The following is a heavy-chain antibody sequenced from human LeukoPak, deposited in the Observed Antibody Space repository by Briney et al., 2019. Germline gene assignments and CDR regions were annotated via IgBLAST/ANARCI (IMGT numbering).Heavy chain of an antibody. CDR3: ARTSPTSHFDF. V-gene: IGHV3-74*01. Sequence: PGGSLRLSCVASGFTFTTYWMHWVRQAPGKGLVWVSRTNGDGSNSNYADSVKARFTISRDNARNTLYLQMNGLRAEDTALYYCARTSPTSHFDFWGQGTLVTVSS. CDR2: TNGDGSNS. J-gene: IGHJ4*02. CDR1: GFTFTTYW. D-gene: IGHD3-16*01.